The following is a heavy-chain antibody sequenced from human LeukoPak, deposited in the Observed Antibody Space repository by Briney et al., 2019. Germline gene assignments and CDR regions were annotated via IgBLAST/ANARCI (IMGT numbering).Heavy chain of an antibody. D-gene: IGHD6-19*01. CDR2: INPKTGGT. Sequence: ASVKVSCKASGYXFIDYYMHWVRQAPGQGLEWMGWINPKTGGTRCSQKFQGRVTMTRDRSISTAYMEVTGLESDDTAVYYCARSSGFSRFDYWGQGALVTVSS. J-gene: IGHJ4*02. V-gene: IGHV1-2*02. CDR3: ARSSGFSRFDY. CDR1: GYXFIDYY.